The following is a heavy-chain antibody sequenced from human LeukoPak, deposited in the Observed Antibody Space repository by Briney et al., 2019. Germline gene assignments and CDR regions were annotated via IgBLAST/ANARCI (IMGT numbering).Heavy chain of an antibody. D-gene: IGHD2-21*02. CDR1: GFSFSRFS. J-gene: IGHJ1*01. V-gene: IGHV3-21*01. CDR2: VSGNSFYI. CDR3: ARTPYCGGDCSSAEYFQH. Sequence: GGSLRLSCAASGFSFSRFSMAWVRQAPGXGLEWVSSVSGNSFYIYYADSVRGRFTISRDNAKNSLYLQMNSLTAEDTAVYYCARTPYCGGDCSSAEYFQHWGQGTLVTVSS.